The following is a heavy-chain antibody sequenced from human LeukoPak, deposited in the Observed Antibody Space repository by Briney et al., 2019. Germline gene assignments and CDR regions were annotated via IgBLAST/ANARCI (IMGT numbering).Heavy chain of an antibody. D-gene: IGHD6-19*01. V-gene: IGHV3-23*01. J-gene: IGHJ4*02. Sequence: PGGSLRLSCAASGFTFSNYWMSWVRQAPGKGLEWVAAISGSGGSTYYADSVKGRFTISRDNSKDTVYLQMNNLRAEDTAMFYCAKDSSGWITKGGLYSYWGQGTLVTVSS. CDR1: GFTFSNYW. CDR2: ISGSGGST. CDR3: AKDSSGWITKGGLYSY.